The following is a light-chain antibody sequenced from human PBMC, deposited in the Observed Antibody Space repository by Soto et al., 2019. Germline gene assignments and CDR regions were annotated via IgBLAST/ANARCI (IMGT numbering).Light chain of an antibody. CDR2: GAF. J-gene: IGKJ2*01. CDR1: QSVTSTY. Sequence: EFVLTQSPGTLSLSPGERAILSCRASQSVTSTYIAWYQQKPGQAPRLLIYGAFSRATGIPDRFSGSGSGTDFTLTISRLEAEDFAVYYCQYYGSSPPTTFGQGTKLEIK. V-gene: IGKV3-20*01. CDR3: QYYGSSPPTT.